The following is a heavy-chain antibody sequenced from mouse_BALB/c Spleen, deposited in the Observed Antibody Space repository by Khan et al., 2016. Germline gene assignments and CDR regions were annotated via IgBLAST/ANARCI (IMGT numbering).Heavy chain of an antibody. CDR1: GYSISSGYS. Sequence: EVQLQESGPDLVKPSQSLSLTCTVTGYSISSGYSWHWIRQFPGNKLDWMAYIHYSGSTNYNPSLKSRISIPRDTSKNQFFLQLISVTTEDTATYYCTRGEYYGSGYWGQGTTRTVSS. J-gene: IGHJ2*01. V-gene: IGHV3-1*02. CDR2: IHYSGST. D-gene: IGHD1-1*01. CDR3: TRGEYYGSGY.